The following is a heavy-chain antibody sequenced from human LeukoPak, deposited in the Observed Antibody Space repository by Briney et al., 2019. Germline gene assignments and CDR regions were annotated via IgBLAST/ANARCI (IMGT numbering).Heavy chain of an antibody. D-gene: IGHD5-12*01. CDR2: IIPIFGSA. V-gene: IGHV1-69*13. J-gene: IGHJ4*02. CDR3: ARGGLKSRSFDY. Sequence: SVKVSCKASGGTFSSSAISWVRQAPGQALEWMGGIIPIFGSANYAQKFQGRVTITADESTSTAYMELSSLRSEDTAVYYCARGGLKSRSFDYWGQGTLVTVSS. CDR1: GGTFSSSA.